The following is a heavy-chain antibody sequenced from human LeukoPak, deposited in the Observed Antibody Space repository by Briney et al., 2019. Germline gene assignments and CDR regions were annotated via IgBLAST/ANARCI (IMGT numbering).Heavy chain of an antibody. J-gene: IGHJ6*02. CDR2: ISAYNGNT. CDR3: ARETGGLADV. V-gene: IGHV1-18*01. Sequence: ASVTVSCKSSGYTFTSYGISWVRQAPAQGLEWMGWISAYNGNTNYAQKLQGRVTITTDTSTSTAYMELRSLRSDDTAVYYCARETGGLADVWGQGTTVTVSS. D-gene: IGHD2-8*02. CDR1: GYTFTSYG.